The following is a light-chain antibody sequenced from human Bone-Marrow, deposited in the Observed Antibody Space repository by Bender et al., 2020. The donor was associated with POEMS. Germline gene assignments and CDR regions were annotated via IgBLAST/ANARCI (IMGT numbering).Light chain of an antibody. J-gene: IGLJ1*01. CDR3: SSFSTTNTVFV. Sequence: QSALTQPASVSGSPGQSITISCTGTSSDAGGYNYVSWYQQHPGKAPKLMIYDVSNRPSGVSNRFSGSNSGNTASLTISGLQAEDEADYYCSSFSTTNTVFVFGSGTQVTVL. CDR1: SSDAGGYNY. V-gene: IGLV2-14*03. CDR2: DVS.